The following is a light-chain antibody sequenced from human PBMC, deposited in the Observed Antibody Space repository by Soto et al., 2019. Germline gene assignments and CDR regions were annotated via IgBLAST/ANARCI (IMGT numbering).Light chain of an antibody. CDR2: DAF. J-gene: IGKJ2*02. V-gene: IGKV3-11*01. Sequence: EIVLTQSPATLSLSPGERATLSCRASQSVSNSLAWYQQKPGQAPMLLIYDAFSRATGIPARFSGSGSGTDCTLTIISLEPEDFAVDFCQQSRTFGQGTNLEIK. CDR1: QSVSNS. CDR3: QQSRT.